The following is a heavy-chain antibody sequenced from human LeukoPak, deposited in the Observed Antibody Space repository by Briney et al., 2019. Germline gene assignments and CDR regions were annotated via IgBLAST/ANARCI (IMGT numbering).Heavy chain of an antibody. CDR3: ARDKRTTRASPSFYGMDV. CDR2: IYTSGST. V-gene: IGHV4-4*07. J-gene: IGHJ6*02. D-gene: IGHD1-1*01. CDR1: GGSISSYY. Sequence: PSETLSLTCTVSGGSISSYYWSWIRQPAGKGLEWIGRIYTSGSTNYNPSLKSRVTMSVDTSKNQFSLKLSSVTAADTAVYYCARDKRTTRASPSFYGMDVWGQGTTVTVSS.